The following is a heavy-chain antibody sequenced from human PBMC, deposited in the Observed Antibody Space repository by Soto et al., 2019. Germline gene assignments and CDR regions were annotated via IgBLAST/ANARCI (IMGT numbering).Heavy chain of an antibody. V-gene: IGHV5-51*01. CDR2: IYPGDSDT. D-gene: IGHD1-7*01. Sequence: PGESLKISCQGSGYSFTSYWIGWVRQMPGKGLEWMGIIYPGDSDTRYSPSFQGQVTISADKSISTAYLQWSSLKASDTAMYYCARLGITGTTFWNWFDPWGQGTLVTVSS. CDR1: GYSFTSYW. J-gene: IGHJ5*02. CDR3: ARLGITGTTFWNWFDP.